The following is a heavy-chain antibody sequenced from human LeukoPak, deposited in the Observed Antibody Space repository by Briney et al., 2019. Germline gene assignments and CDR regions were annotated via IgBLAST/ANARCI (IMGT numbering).Heavy chain of an antibody. CDR1: GDSVSSNSAA. D-gene: IGHD1-7*01. CDR3: AKDPGITGTSRYYYYYGMDV. Sequence: SQTLSLTCAISGDSVSSNSAAWNWIRQSPSRGLEWLGRTYYRSKWHNDYAVSVKSRITINPDTSKNQFSLQLNSVTPEDTAVYYCAKDPGITGTSRYYYYYGMDVWGQGTTVTVSS. V-gene: IGHV6-1*01. J-gene: IGHJ6*02. CDR2: TYYRSKWHN.